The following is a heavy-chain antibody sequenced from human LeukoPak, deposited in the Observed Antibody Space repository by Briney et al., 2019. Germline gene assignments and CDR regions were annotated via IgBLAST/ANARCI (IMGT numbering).Heavy chain of an antibody. CDR3: VRDRGYCSGGACYALWDY. D-gene: IGHD2-15*01. Sequence: GGSLRLSCAASGFTFTNFWMSWVRQAPGKGLEWVANIKQDGSGKYYVDSVKGRFTISRDNAKNSLYLQMNSLRAEDTAMYYCVRDRGYCSGGACYALWDYWGQGTLVTVSS. J-gene: IGHJ4*02. CDR1: GFTFTNFW. CDR2: IKQDGSGK. V-gene: IGHV3-7*01.